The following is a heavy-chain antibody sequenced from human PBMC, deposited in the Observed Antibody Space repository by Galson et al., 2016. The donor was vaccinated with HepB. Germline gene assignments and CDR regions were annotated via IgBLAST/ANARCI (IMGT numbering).Heavy chain of an antibody. D-gene: IGHD2-2*01. J-gene: IGHJ4*02. Sequence: SLRLSCAASGFTFSSYWMSWVRQAPGKGLEWVANINQEGSEKNYVDSVKGRFTNSRDNAKNSLYLQMNSLRAEDTAVYYCARGTPSILAYWGQGTLVTVSS. CDR1: GFTFSSYW. V-gene: IGHV3-7*01. CDR2: INQEGSEK. CDR3: ARGTPSILAY.